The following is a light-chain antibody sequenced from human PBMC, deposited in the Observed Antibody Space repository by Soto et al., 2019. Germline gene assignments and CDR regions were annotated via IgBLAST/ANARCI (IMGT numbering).Light chain of an antibody. J-gene: IGKJ1*01. CDR2: KAS. CDR3: QHYNSYSEA. CDR1: QTISSW. Sequence: DIQITKASSTLSGSIGDSVTITCRASQTISSWLAWYQQKPGEAPKLLIYKASTLKSGVPSRFSGSGSGTEFTLTISSLQPDDFATYYCQHYNSYSEAFGQGTKVDI. V-gene: IGKV1-5*03.